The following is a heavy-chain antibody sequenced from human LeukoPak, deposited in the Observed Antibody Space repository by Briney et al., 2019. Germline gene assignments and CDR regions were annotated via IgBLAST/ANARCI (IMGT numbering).Heavy chain of an antibody. D-gene: IGHD3-22*01. CDR1: GGTFSSYA. CDR3: PREMRDMDGYHRSGNDFDY. V-gene: IGHV1-69*11. Sequence: SVKVSCKASGGTFSSYAISWVRPAPGQGVEWMGRISSILGTANYAQKFQGRVTGTTDESTSTAYMELSSLRSAHTAVYYLPREMRDMDGYHRSGNDFDYWGQRTLVTVSS. J-gene: IGHJ4*02. CDR2: ISSILGTA.